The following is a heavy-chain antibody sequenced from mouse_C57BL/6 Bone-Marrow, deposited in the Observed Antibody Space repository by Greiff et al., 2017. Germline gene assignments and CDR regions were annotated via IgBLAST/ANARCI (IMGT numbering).Heavy chain of an antibody. CDR1: GYTFTSYG. J-gene: IGHJ3*01. CDR2: ISIGNGYT. Sequence: EVQLQQSGAELVRPGASVKMSCKTSGYTFTSYGINWVKQRHGQGLEWIGYISIGNGYTKYNEKFKGKATLTSDTSSSTAYMQLSSLKSEDSAIYFCAGDFPWFAYWGQGTLVTVSA. D-gene: IGHD3-3*01. CDR3: AGDFPWFAY. V-gene: IGHV1-58*01.